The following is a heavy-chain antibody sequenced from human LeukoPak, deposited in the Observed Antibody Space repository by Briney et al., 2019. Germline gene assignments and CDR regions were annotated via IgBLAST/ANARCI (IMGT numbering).Heavy chain of an antibody. Sequence: GESLKISCKGSGYSFSSHWIAWVRQMPGKGLEWMGMIYPGDSDTRYSPSLRGQVTISGDKSISTAYLQWSSLKASDTAMYYCARQRERGYSYVDWGQGTLVTVSS. CDR2: IYPGDSDT. J-gene: IGHJ4*02. D-gene: IGHD5-18*01. CDR1: GYSFSSHW. V-gene: IGHV5-51*01. CDR3: ARQRERGYSYVD.